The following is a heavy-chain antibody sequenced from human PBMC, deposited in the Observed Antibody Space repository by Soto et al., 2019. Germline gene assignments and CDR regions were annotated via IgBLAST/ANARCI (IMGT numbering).Heavy chain of an antibody. CDR3: ARGSPMLYYDRLEGNAFDI. V-gene: IGHV4-59*01. CDR1: GGSISSYY. D-gene: IGHD3-9*01. Sequence: PSETLSLTCTVSGGSISSYYWSWIRQPPGKGLEWIGYIYYSGSTNYNPSLKSRVTISVDTSKNQFSLKLSSVTAADTAVYYCARGSPMLYYDRLEGNAFDIWGQGTMVTVSS. J-gene: IGHJ3*02. CDR2: IYYSGST.